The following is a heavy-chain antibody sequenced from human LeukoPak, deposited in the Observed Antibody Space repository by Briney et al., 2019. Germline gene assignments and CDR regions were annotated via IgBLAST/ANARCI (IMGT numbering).Heavy chain of an antibody. CDR2: IYHSGST. J-gene: IGHJ5*02. CDR3: ARVVVVATYNWFDP. Sequence: PSETLSLTCAVSGGSISSGGYSWSWIRQPPGKGLEWIGYIYHSGSTYYNPSLKSRVTISVDRSKNQSSLKLSSVTAADTAVYYCARVVVVATYNWFDPWGQGTLVTASS. D-gene: IGHD2-15*01. V-gene: IGHV4-30-2*01. CDR1: GGSISSGGYS.